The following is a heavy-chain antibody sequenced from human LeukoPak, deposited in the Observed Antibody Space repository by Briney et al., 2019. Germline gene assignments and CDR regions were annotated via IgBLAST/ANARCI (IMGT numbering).Heavy chain of an antibody. V-gene: IGHV3-30-3*01. D-gene: IGHD2-2*01. CDR2: ISYDGSNK. CDR3: ARDEYAYCSSTSCPPYYYYYGMDV. Sequence: SGGSLRLSCAASGFTFSSYAMHWVRQAPGKGLEWVAVISYDGSNKYYADSVKGRFTISRDNSKNTLYLQMNSLRAEDTAVYYCARDEYAYCSSTSCPPYYYYYGMDVWGQGTTVTVSS. J-gene: IGHJ6*02. CDR1: GFTFSSYA.